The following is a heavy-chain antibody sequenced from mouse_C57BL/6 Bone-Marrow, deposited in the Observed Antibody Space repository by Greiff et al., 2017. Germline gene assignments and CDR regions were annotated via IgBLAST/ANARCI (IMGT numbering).Heavy chain of an antibody. Sequence: VQLQQSGGDLVKPGGSLKLSCAASGFTFSSYGMSWVRQTPDKRLEWVATISSGGSYTYYPESVQGRFTISRDNAKYTLYLLMSSLKSEDSAMYYCARQRSFFDYWGQGTTLTVSS. V-gene: IGHV5-6*01. CDR3: ARQRSFFDY. CDR1: GFTFSSYG. D-gene: IGHD1-1*01. CDR2: ISSGGSYT. J-gene: IGHJ2*01.